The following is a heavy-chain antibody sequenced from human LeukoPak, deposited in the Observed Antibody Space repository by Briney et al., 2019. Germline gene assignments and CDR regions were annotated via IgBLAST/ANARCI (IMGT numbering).Heavy chain of an antibody. V-gene: IGHV3-7*03. J-gene: IGHJ4*02. Sequence: QPGGSLRLSCAASGFTFRSYWMRWVRQAPGKGLEWVANIKQDGSEKNYVDSVKGRFTISRDNAKNSLYRQMNSLRAEDTAVYYCASGLELDYWGQGTLVTVSS. CDR1: GFTFRSYW. CDR2: IKQDGSEK. CDR3: ASGLELDY.